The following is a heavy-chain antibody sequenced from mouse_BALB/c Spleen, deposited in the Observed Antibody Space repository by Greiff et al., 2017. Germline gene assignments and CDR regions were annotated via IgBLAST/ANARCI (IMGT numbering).Heavy chain of an antibody. CDR3: AMGYYGSSGYFDV. CDR2: ISNLAYSI. J-gene: IGHJ1*01. CDR1: GFTFSDYG. V-gene: IGHV5-15*02. Sequence: EVKVVESGGGLVQPGGSRKLSCAASGFTFSDYGMAWVRQAPGKGPEWVAFISNLAYSIYYADTVTGRFTISRENAKNTLYLEMSSLRSEDTAMYYCAMGYYGSSGYFDVWGAGTTVTVSS. D-gene: IGHD1-1*01.